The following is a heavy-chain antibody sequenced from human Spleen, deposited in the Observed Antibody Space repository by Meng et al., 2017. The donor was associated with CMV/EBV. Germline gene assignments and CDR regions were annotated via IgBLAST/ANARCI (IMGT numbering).Heavy chain of an antibody. CDR1: GFIFGSYA. J-gene: IGHJ4*02. CDR3: AKDRYTGDY. D-gene: IGHD1-1*01. CDR2: ISYDGSNE. Sequence: GESLKISCAASGFIFGSYALHWVRQAPGKGLEWVAIISYDGSNEYYADSVKGRFTISRENSKNTVYLQMNSLRPDDTAVYYCAKDRYTGDYWGQGTLVTVSS. V-gene: IGHV3-30-3*01.